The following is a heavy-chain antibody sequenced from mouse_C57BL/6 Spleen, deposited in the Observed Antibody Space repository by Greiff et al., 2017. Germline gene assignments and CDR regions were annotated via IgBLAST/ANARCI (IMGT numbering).Heavy chain of an antibody. D-gene: IGHD1-1*02. CDR3: AREDYGSSMDY. Sequence: VQLVESGPELVKPGASVKISCKASGYAFSSSWMNWVKQRPGKGLEWIGRIYPGDGGTNYNGKFKGKATLPADKSSSTAYMQLSSLTSEDSAVYCCAREDYGSSMDYWGQGTSVTVSS. CDR1: GYAFSSSW. CDR2: IYPGDGGT. J-gene: IGHJ4*01. V-gene: IGHV1-82*01.